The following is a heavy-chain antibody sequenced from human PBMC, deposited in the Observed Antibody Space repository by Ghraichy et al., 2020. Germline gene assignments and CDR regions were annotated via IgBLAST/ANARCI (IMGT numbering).Heavy chain of an antibody. CDR3: AKDTADYYGSGSYYAY. J-gene: IGHJ4*01. Sequence: SAISGSGGSTYYADSVKGRFTISRDNSKNTLYLQMNSLRAEDTAVYYCAKDTADYYGSGSYYAYWG. V-gene: IGHV3-23*01. CDR2: ISGSGGST. D-gene: IGHD3-10*01.